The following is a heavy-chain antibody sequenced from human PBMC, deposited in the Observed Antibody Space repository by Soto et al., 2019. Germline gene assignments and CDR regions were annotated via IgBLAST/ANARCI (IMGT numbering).Heavy chain of an antibody. J-gene: IGHJ6*02. CDR1: GGTFSSYA. V-gene: IGHV1-69*13. CDR2: IIPIFGTA. Sequence: SVKVSCKASGGTFSSYAISWVRQAPGQGLEWMGGIIPIFGTANYAQKFQGRVTITADESTSTAYMELSSLRSEDTAVYYCAREWEQQLDKYYYYGMDVWGQGTTVTVS. D-gene: IGHD6-13*01. CDR3: AREWEQQLDKYYYYGMDV.